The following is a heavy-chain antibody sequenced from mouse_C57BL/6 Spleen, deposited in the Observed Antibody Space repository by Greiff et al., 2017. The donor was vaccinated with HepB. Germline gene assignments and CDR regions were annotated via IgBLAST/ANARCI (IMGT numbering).Heavy chain of an antibody. CDR2: ISSGGDYI. CDR3: TNSYDGFYWYFDV. V-gene: IGHV5-9-1*02. J-gene: IGHJ1*03. D-gene: IGHD2-3*01. Sequence: EVKLVESGEGLVKPGGSLKLSCAASGFTFSSYAMSWVRQTPEKRLEWVAYISSGGDYIYYADTVKGRFTISRDNARNTLYLQMSSLKSEDTAMYYCTNSYDGFYWYFDVWGTGTTVTVSS. CDR1: GFTFSSYA.